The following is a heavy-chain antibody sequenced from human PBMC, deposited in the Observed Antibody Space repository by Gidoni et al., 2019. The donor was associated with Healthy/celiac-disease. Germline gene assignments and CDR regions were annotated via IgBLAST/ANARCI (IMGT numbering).Heavy chain of an antibody. CDR2: ICVSGGST. Sequence: EVQLLESGGGLVQPGGSLRLSCAASGFTFRSYAMSWVRQAPGKGLEWVSAICVSGGSTYYADSVKGRFTISRDNSKNTLYLQMNSLRAEDTAVYYCAKGTSYGGLVYYFDYWGQGTLVTVSS. V-gene: IGHV3-23*01. D-gene: IGHD1-26*01. CDR3: AKGTSYGGLVYYFDY. CDR1: GFTFRSYA. J-gene: IGHJ4*02.